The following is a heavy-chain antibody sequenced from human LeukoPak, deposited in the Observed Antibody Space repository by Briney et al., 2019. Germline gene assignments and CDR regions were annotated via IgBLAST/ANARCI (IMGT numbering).Heavy chain of an antibody. CDR2: INHSGST. Sequence: SETLSLTCAVYGGSFSGYYWSWIRQPPGKGLEWIGEINHSGSTNYNPSLKSRVTISVDTSKNQFSLKLSSVTAADTAVYYCARGWLEDYYYYHGMDVWGQGTTVTVSS. D-gene: IGHD6-19*01. V-gene: IGHV4-34*01. CDR3: ARGWLEDYYYYHGMDV. CDR1: GGSFSGYY. J-gene: IGHJ6*02.